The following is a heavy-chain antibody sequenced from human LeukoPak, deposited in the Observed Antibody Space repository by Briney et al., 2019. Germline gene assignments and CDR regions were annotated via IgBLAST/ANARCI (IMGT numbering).Heavy chain of an antibody. J-gene: IGHJ5*02. V-gene: IGHV1-2*02. CDR1: GYTFTGYY. D-gene: IGHD1-26*01. CDR2: INPNSGGT. Sequence: ASVEVSCKASGYTFTGYYMHWVRQAPGQGLEWMGWINPNSGGTNYAQKFQGRVTMTRDTSISTAYMELSRLRSDDTAVYYCARVNSLRGGSYGPWGQGTLVTVSS. CDR3: ARVNSLRGGSYGP.